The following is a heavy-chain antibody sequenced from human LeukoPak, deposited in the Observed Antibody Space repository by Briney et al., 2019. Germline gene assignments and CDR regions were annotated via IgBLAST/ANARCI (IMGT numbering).Heavy chain of an antibody. CDR2: ISGDGGSI. CDR3: TKPATMAYCGGDCYWGDY. CDR1: GFTFAAYA. J-gene: IGHJ4*02. Sequence: SGRSLRLSCAASGFTFAAYAMHWVRQAPGKGLEWVSLISGDGGSIYYADSVKGRFTISRDNSKNSLYLQMNSLRTEDNALYYCTKPATMAYCGGDCYWGDYWGQGTLVTVSS. V-gene: IGHV3-43*02. D-gene: IGHD2-21*02.